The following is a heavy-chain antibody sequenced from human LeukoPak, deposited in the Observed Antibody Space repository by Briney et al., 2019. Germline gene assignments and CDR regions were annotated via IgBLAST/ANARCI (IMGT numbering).Heavy chain of an antibody. D-gene: IGHD3-10*01. Sequence: PSETLSLTCTVSGGSISSYYWSWIRQPPGKGLEWIGYIYYSGSTNYNPSLKSRVTISVDTSKNQFSLKLSSVTAADTAVYYCARVRSALLTMVRGTLDYWGQGTLVTVSS. CDR3: ARVRSALLTMVRGTLDY. CDR2: IYYSGST. CDR1: GGSISSYY. J-gene: IGHJ4*02. V-gene: IGHV4-59*12.